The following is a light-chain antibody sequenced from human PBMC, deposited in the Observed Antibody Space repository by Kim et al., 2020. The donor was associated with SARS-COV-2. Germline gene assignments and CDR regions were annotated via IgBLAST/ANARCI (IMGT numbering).Light chain of an antibody. CDR2: KTS. CDR3: QQYINFPIT. Sequence: DIQMTQSPSTLSASVGDRVTITCRASQSFSSWLAWYQQKPGKVPKLLIYKTSILESGVPSRFSGSGSGTEFTLTISSLQPDDFATYYCQQYINFPITFGQGTRLEIK. CDR1: QSFSSW. V-gene: IGKV1-5*03. J-gene: IGKJ5*01.